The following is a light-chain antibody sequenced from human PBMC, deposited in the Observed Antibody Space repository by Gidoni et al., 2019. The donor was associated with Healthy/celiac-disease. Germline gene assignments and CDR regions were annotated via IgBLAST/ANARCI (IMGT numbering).Light chain of an antibody. Sequence: EIVLTQSPGTLSLSPGERATLSCRASQSVSSSYLAWYQQKPVQAPRLLIYGASSRATGIPDRFCGSGSGTDFTLTISRLEPEDFAVYYCQQYGSSPRTFGQGTKVEIK. V-gene: IGKV3-20*01. CDR1: QSVSSSY. CDR3: QQYGSSPRT. CDR2: GAS. J-gene: IGKJ1*01.